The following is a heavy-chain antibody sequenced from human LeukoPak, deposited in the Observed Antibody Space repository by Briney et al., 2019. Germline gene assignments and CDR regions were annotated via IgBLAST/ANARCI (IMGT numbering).Heavy chain of an antibody. CDR3: ARSPNLRDYYDSSGYYYGLGY. CDR1: GYTFTSYD. J-gene: IGHJ4*02. Sequence: ASVKVSCKASGYTFTSYDINWVRQATGQGHEWMGWMNPNSGNTGYAQKFQGRVTMTRNTSISTAYMELSSLRSEDTAVYYCARSPNLRDYYDSSGYYYGLGYWGQGTLVTVSS. V-gene: IGHV1-8*01. D-gene: IGHD3-22*01. CDR2: MNPNSGNT.